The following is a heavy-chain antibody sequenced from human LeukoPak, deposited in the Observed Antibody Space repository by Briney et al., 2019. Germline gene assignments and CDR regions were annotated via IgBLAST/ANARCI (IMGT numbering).Heavy chain of an antibody. J-gene: IGHJ4*02. CDR1: GFTFSSYG. CDR3: AKDRSLGSSWFGD. D-gene: IGHD6-13*01. CDR2: ISYDGSNK. Sequence: GRSLRLSCAASGFTFSSYGMHWVRQAPGNGLEWVAVISYDGSNKYYADSEKGRFTISRDNSKNTLYLQMNSLRAEDTAVYYCAKDRSLGSSWFGDCGQGTLVTVSS. V-gene: IGHV3-30*18.